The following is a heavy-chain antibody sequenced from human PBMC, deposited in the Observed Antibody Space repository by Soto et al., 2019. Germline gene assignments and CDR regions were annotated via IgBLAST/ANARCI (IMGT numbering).Heavy chain of an antibody. CDR2: IYYSGST. J-gene: IGHJ4*02. CDR1: GDSISSGGYY. CDR3: ARASYSRVRGGFAYY. V-gene: IGHV4-31*03. Sequence: QVQLQESGPGLLKPSQTLSLTCTVSGDSISSGGYYWSWIRQHPGKGLECIGYIYYSGSTYYNPSLKSRIPIAVDTSKIQFSLKLTSVTAAATAVYYCARASYSRVRGGFAYYWGQGTLVTVSS. D-gene: IGHD3-10*01.